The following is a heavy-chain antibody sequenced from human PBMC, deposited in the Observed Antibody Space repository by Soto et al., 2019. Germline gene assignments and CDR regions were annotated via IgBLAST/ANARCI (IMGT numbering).Heavy chain of an antibody. D-gene: IGHD3-16*01. CDR2: ICGSGGST. J-gene: IGHJ4*02. CDR1: GFVFSVYT. CDR3: AKAYFVWASEQPYYFDY. Sequence: GGSLRLSCAASGFVFSVYTMNWVRQVPGKGLEWVSGICGSGGSTHYADSVKGRFTISRDNSKSTLYLQMNSLRAEDTAVYYCAKAYFVWASEQPYYFDYWGQGTLVTVSS. V-gene: IGHV3-23*01.